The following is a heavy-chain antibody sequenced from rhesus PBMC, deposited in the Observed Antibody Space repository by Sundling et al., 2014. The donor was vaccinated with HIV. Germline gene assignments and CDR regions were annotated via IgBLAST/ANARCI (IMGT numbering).Heavy chain of an antibody. D-gene: IGHD5-24*01. V-gene: IGHV4S2*01. CDR2: IDGDDGST. CDR1: GSSISSNY. J-gene: IGHJ6*01. CDR3: GTTIVGTVRIYGLQT. Sequence: QVQLRESGPGLVKPSETLPLTCAVSGSSISSNYWTWIRQAPGKGLEWIGRIDGDDGSTDYNPSLKSRVTISIDTSKSQVSLNLSSVTAADTAVYYCGTTIVGTVRIYGLQTWGQGVVVTVSS.